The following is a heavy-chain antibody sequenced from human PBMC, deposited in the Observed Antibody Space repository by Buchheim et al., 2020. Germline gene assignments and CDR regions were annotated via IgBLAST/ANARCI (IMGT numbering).Heavy chain of an antibody. V-gene: IGHV3-21*01. CDR3: ARGPRPWDFDWFAYGMDV. D-gene: IGHD3-9*01. Sequence: EVQLVESGGGLVKPGGSLRLSCAASGFTFSSYSMNWVRQAPGKGLEWVSSISSSSSYIYYADSVKGRFTISRDNAKNSLYLQMNSLRAEDTAVYYCARGPRPWDFDWFAYGMDVWGQGTT. J-gene: IGHJ6*02. CDR2: ISSSSSYI. CDR1: GFTFSSYS.